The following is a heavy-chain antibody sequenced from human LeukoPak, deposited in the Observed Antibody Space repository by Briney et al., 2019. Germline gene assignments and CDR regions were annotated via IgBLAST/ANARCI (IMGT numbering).Heavy chain of an antibody. J-gene: IGHJ6*03. CDR1: GGSISSGSYY. CDR3: ARVGTARSNYYMDV. V-gene: IGHV4-39*01. CDR2: IYYSGTT. D-gene: IGHD6-6*01. Sequence: TSSETLSLTCTVSGGSISSGSYYWGWIRQPPGKGLEWIGSIYYSGTTYYNPSLKSRITISVDTSKNQISLKVSSVTAADTAVYHCARVGTARSNYYMDVWGEGTTVTISS.